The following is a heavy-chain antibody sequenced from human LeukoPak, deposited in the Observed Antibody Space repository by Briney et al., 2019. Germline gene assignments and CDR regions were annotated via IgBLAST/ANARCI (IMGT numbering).Heavy chain of an antibody. V-gene: IGHV3-33*08. CDR1: GFTFSNYG. CDR3: ARRFLTGSGGNWFDP. Sequence: GGSLRLSCAASGFTFSNYGMHWARQAPGKGLEWVAVLWSDGRTEYYADSVKGRFTVSRDNVKNTLYLQMNTLRAEDTAVYYCARRFLTGSGGNWFDPWGQGTLVTVSS. CDR2: LWSDGRTE. D-gene: IGHD3-10*01. J-gene: IGHJ5*02.